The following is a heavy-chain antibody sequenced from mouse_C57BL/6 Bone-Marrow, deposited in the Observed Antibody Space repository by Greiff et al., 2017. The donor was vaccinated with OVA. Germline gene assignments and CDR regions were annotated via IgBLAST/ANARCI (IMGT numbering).Heavy chain of an antibody. V-gene: IGHV2-2*01. J-gene: IGHJ3*01. CDR2: IWSGGST. D-gene: IGHD2-3*01. CDR3: ARNFRNGYSWFAY. Sequence: VQLVESGPGLVQPSQSLSITCTVSGFSLTSYGVHWVRQSPGKGLEWLGVIWSGGSTDYNAAFISRLSISKDNSKSQVFFKMNSLQADDTAIYYCARNFRNGYSWFAYWGQGTLVTVSA. CDR1: GFSLTSYG.